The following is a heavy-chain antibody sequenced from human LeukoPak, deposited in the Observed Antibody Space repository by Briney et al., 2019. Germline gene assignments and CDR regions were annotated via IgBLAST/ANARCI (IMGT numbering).Heavy chain of an antibody. CDR3: ARTYYYDSGSDNWFDP. CDR2: MNPNSGNT. J-gene: IGHJ5*02. V-gene: IGHV1-8*01. D-gene: IGHD3-10*01. Sequence: GASVKVSCKASGYTFTSYDINWVRQATGQGLEWMGWMNPNSGNTGYAQKFQGGVTMTRNTSISTAYMELSSLRSEDTAVYYCARTYYYDSGSDNWFDPWGQGTLVTVSS. CDR1: GYTFTSYD.